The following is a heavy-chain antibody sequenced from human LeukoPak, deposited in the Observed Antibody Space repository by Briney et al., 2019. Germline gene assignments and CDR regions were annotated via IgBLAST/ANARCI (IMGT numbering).Heavy chain of an antibody. CDR2: IKEDGSEK. V-gene: IGHV3-7*01. Sequence: GGSLRLSCVASGFTFSVYWMSWVRQAPGKGLEWVANIKEDGSEKYYVGSVKGRFTVSRDNAKNSLYLQMNSLRAEDTAVYYCAREWNYYGSGIMDVWGKGTTVTVSS. CDR3: AREWNYYGSGIMDV. J-gene: IGHJ6*04. D-gene: IGHD3-10*01. CDR1: GFTFSVYW.